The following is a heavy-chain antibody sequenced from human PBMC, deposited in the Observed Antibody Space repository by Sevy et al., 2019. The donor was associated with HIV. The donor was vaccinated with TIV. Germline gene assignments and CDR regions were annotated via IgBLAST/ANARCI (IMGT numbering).Heavy chain of an antibody. CDR2: ISGSGGST. CDR3: AKTHGSGSYSGITIIVVVLTYFDY. J-gene: IGHJ4*02. CDR1: GFTFNNYA. D-gene: IGHD3-22*01. V-gene: IGHV3-23*01. Sequence: GGSLRLSCAASGFTFNNYAMSWVRQAPGKGLEWVSAISGSGGSTYYADSVKGRFTISRDNSKNTLYLQMNSLRAEDTAMYYCAKTHGSGSYSGITIIVVVLTYFDYWGQGTLVTVSS.